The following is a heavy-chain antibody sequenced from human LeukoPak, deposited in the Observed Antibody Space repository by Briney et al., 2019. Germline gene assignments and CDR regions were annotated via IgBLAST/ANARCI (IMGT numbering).Heavy chain of an antibody. CDR1: GFTFSSYN. V-gene: IGHV3-48*01. D-gene: IGHD2-15*01. CDR2: ISSSSSTI. Sequence: GGSLRLSCAASGFTFSSYNMNWVRQAPGKGLEWVSYISSSSSTIYYADSVKGRFTISRDNSKNTLYLQMNSLRAEDTAVYYCAKDGYCSGGSCQVSYFDYWGQGTLVTVSS. CDR3: AKDGYCSGGSCQVSYFDY. J-gene: IGHJ4*02.